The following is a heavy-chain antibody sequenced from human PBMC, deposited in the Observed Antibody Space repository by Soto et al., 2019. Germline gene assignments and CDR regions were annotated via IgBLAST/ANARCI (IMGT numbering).Heavy chain of an antibody. J-gene: IGHJ4*02. CDR3: ARTLPITIFGVVIPNHFDY. CDR1: GYTFTSYG. D-gene: IGHD3-3*01. Sequence: QVQLVQSGAEVKKPGASVKVSCKASGYTFTSYGISWVRQAPGQGLEWMGWISAYNGNTNYGQKLQGRVTMTTDTATSTAYMELRSLRSDDTAVYYCARTLPITIFGVVIPNHFDYWGQGTLVTVSS. CDR2: ISAYNGNT. V-gene: IGHV1-18*01.